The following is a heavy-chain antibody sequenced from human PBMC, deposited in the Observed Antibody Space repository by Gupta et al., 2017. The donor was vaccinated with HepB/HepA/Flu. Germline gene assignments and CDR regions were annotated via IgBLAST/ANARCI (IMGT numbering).Heavy chain of an antibody. CDR3: ARGSFNWGFPHAFDI. CDR2: IGTAGDT. V-gene: IGHV3-13*01. CDR1: GFTFSSYD. Sequence: EVQLVESGGGLVQPGGSLRLSCAASGFTFSSYDMHWVRQATGKGLEWVSAIGTAGDTYYPGSVKGRFTISRENAKNSLYLQMNSLRAGDTAVYYCARGSFNWGFPHAFDIWGQGTMVTVSS. J-gene: IGHJ3*02. D-gene: IGHD7-27*01.